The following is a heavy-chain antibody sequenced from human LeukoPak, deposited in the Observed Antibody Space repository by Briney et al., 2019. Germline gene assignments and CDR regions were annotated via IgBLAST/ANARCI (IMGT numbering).Heavy chain of an antibody. D-gene: IGHD3-22*01. J-gene: IGHJ4*02. CDR2: IYYSGST. Sequence: PSETLSLTCTVSGGSISGSSYYWGWIRQPPGKGLEWIGSIYYSGSTYYNPSLKSRVTISVDTSKNQFSLKLSSVTAADTAVYYCASRLFSALNFDYWGQGTLVTVSS. CDR3: ASRLFSALNFDY. V-gene: IGHV4-39*01. CDR1: GGSISGSSYY.